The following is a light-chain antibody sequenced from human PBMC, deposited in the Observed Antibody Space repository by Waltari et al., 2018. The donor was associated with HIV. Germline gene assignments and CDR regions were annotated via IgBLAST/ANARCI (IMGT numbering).Light chain of an antibody. CDR2: GNP. J-gene: IGLJ1*01. Sequence: QSVLAQPPSVSGAPVQRVTISCTGSSSNIGAGYDVHWYQQLPGTAPKFLIYGNPNRPSGVPDRFSCSKSGSSASLAITGRQAEDEADYYCQSYDTSLSAYVFGTGTKVTVL. CDR3: QSYDTSLSAYV. CDR1: SSNIGAGYD. V-gene: IGLV1-40*01.